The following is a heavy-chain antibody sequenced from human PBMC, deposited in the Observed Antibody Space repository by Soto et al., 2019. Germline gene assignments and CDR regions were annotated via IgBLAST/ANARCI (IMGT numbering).Heavy chain of an antibody. CDR1: GGTFSSYA. V-gene: IGHV1-69*01. D-gene: IGHD5-12*01. CDR2: IIPIFGTA. CDR3: ARDSDIVATPVGYYYGMDV. J-gene: IGHJ6*02. Sequence: QVQLVQSGAEVKKPGSSVKVSCKASGGTFSSYAISWVRQAPGQGLEWMGGIIPIFGTANYAQKFQGRVTITADESTSTAYMELSSLRSEDTAVYYWARDSDIVATPVGYYYGMDVWGQGTTVTVSS.